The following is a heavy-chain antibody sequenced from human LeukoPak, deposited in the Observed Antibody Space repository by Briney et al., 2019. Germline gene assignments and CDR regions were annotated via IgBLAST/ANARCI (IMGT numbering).Heavy chain of an antibody. CDR1: GYTFTTYG. CDR2: ISAYSGNT. J-gene: IGHJ1*01. Sequence: ASVKVSCKASGYTFTTYGINWVRQAPGQGLEWMGWISAYSGNTIYAQRLQGRVTMTTDTSTSTAYMELSSLRSEDTAVYYCASRYCSSTSCYTTAEYFQHWGQGTLVTVSS. D-gene: IGHD2-2*02. CDR3: ASRYCSSTSCYTTAEYFQH. V-gene: IGHV1-18*01.